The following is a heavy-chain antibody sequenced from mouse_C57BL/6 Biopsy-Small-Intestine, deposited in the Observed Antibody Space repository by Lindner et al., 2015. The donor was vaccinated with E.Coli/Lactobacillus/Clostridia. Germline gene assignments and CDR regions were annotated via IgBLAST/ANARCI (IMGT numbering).Heavy chain of an antibody. D-gene: IGHD4-1*01. CDR2: INPNNGGT. CDR1: GYTFTDYN. J-gene: IGHJ3*01. Sequence: VQLQESGPELVKPGASVKMSCKASGYTFTDYNMHWVKQSHGKSLEWIGYINPNNGGTSYNQKFKGKATLTVNKSSSTAYMELRSLTSEDSAVYYCARSLNWDGGGWFAYWGQGTLVTVSA. V-gene: IGHV1-22*01. CDR3: ARSLNWDGGGWFAY.